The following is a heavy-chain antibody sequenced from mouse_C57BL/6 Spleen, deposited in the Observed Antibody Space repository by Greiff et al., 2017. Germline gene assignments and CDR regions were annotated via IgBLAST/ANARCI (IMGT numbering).Heavy chain of an antibody. CDR3: ARTVLAPVAMDY. CDR1: GYTFTSYW. Sequence: QVQLQQPGAELVKPGASVKLSCKASGYTFTSYWMHWVKQRPGQGLEWIGMIHPNRGSTNYNEKFKSKATLTVDKSSCTAYMQLSSLTSEDSAVYYCARTVLAPVAMDYWGQGTSVTVSS. V-gene: IGHV1-64*01. D-gene: IGHD1-1*01. CDR2: IHPNRGST. J-gene: IGHJ4*01.